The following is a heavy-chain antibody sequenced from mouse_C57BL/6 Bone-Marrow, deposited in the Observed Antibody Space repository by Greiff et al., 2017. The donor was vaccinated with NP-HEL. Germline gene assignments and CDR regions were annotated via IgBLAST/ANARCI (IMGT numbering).Heavy chain of an antibody. CDR3: ARDDLDY. CDR2: IDPSDSYT. J-gene: IGHJ2*01. Sequence: QVQLQQPGAELVRPGTSVKLSCKASGYTFTSYWMHWVKQRPGQGLEWIGVIDPSDSYTNYNQKFKGKATLTVDTSSSTAYMQLRSLTSEDSAVYYCARDDLDYWGQGTTLTVSS. CDR1: GYTFTSYW. V-gene: IGHV1-59*01.